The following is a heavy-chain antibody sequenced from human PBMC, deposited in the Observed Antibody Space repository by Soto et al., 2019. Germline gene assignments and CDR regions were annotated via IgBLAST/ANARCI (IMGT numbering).Heavy chain of an antibody. Sequence: GASVKVSCKASGGTFSSYAISWVRQAPGQGLEWMGGIIPIFGTANYAQKFQGRVTITADESTSTAYMELSSLRSEDMAVYYCARDQGQQLPRGYYYGMDVWGQGTTVTVSS. CDR1: GGTFSSYA. V-gene: IGHV1-69*13. CDR3: ARDQGQQLPRGYYYGMDV. CDR2: IIPIFGTA. D-gene: IGHD6-13*01. J-gene: IGHJ6*02.